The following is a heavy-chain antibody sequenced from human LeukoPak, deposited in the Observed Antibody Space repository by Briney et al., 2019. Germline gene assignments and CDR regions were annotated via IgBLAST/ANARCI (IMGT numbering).Heavy chain of an antibody. D-gene: IGHD3-22*01. Sequence: ASVKVSCKASGYTFTGYYMHWVRQAPGQGLEWMGWISAYNGYTHFAQKFQGRVTMTTDTSTSTAYIELRSLRSDDTAVYYCARGFPPRRNYDSSGYYSYYFDHWGQGTLVTVSS. V-gene: IGHV1-18*04. CDR2: ISAYNGYT. CDR3: ARGFPPRRNYDSSGYYSYYFDH. J-gene: IGHJ4*02. CDR1: GYTFTGYY.